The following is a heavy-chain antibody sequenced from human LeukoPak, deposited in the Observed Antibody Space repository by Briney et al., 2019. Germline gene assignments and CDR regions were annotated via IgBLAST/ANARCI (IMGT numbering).Heavy chain of an antibody. CDR2: INPNSGGT. J-gene: IGHJ4*02. D-gene: IGHD3-3*01. Sequence: GASVKVSCKASGYTFTGYYMHWVRQAPGQGLEWMGWINPNSGGTNYAQKFQGRVTMTRDTSISAAYMELSRLRSDDTAVYYCARVPGIWSGYHYFDYWGQGTLVTVSS. CDR3: ARVPGIWSGYHYFDY. CDR1: GYTFTGYY. V-gene: IGHV1-2*02.